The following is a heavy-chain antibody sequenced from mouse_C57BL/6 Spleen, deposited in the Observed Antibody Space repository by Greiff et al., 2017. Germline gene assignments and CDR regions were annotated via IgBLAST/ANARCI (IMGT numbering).Heavy chain of an antibody. CDR2: INPSNGGT. D-gene: IGHD1-1*01. J-gene: IGHJ3*01. Sequence: QVQLKQSGTELVKPGASVKLSCKASGYPFTSYWMHWVKQRPGQGLEWIGNINPSNGGTNYNEKFKSKATLTVDKSSSTAYMQLSSRTSEDSAVFDCARAGLGTTVVAKGVWFAYWGQGTLVTVSA. V-gene: IGHV1-53*01. CDR1: GYPFTSYW. CDR3: ARAGLGTTVVAKGVWFAY.